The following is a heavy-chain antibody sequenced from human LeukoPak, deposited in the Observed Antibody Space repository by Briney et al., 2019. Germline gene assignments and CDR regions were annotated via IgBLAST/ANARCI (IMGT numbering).Heavy chain of an antibody. D-gene: IGHD3-9*01. Sequence: ASVKVSCKASGYTFTGYYMHWVRQAPGQGLEWMGWINPNSGGTNYAQKVQGWVTMTRDTSISTACMELSRLRSDDTAVYYCARGISRYYDILTGYYEAFDYWGQGTLVTVSS. J-gene: IGHJ4*02. CDR2: INPNSGGT. CDR1: GYTFTGYY. CDR3: ARGISRYYDILTGYYEAFDY. V-gene: IGHV1-2*04.